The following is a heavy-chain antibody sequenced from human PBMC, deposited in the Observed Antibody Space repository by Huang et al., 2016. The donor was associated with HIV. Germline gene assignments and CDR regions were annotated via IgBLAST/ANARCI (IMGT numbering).Heavy chain of an antibody. J-gene: IGHJ3*02. D-gene: IGHD2-15*01. CDR3: ARAGGFEI. CDR2: IKIDGRTT. CDR1: GFKFSNYW. Sequence: EEHLVESGGGLVQPGGSLRLSCEASGFKFSNYWMEWVRQAPGKGLMCVSRIKIDGRTTDYADSVKGRFTISRDNAKNTLYLQMSSLTAEDTAIYYCARAGGFEIWGQGTVVTVSP. V-gene: IGHV3-74*01.